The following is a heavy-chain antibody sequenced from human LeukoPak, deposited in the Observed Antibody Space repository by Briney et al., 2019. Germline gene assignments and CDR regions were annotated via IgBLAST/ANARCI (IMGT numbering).Heavy chain of an antibody. CDR3: ARSTYYYDSSGCLLPDY. CDR2: IIPIFGTA. D-gene: IGHD3-22*01. V-gene: IGHV1-69*13. J-gene: IGHJ4*02. Sequence: SVKVSCKASGGTFSSYAISWVRQAPGQGLEWMGGIIPIFGTANYAQKFQGRVTITADESTSTAYMELSSLRSEDTAVYYCARSTYYYDSSGCLLPDYWGQGTLVTVSS. CDR1: GGTFSSYA.